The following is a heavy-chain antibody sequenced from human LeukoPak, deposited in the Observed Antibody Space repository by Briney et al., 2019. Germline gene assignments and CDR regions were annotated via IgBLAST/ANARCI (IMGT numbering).Heavy chain of an antibody. Sequence: HPGGSLRLSCAASGFTFSSSAMSWVRQAPGKGLEWVSAISGSGGNTYYADSVKGRFTISRDNSKNSLYLQMNSLRAEDTAVYYCARALIGYYFDYWGQGTLVTVSS. CDR2: ISGSGGNT. CDR1: GFTFSSSA. V-gene: IGHV3-23*01. CDR3: ARALIGYYFDY. D-gene: IGHD2-8*01. J-gene: IGHJ4*02.